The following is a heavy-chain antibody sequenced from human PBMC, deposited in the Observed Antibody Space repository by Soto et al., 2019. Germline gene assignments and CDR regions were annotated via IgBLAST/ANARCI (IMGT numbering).Heavy chain of an antibody. V-gene: IGHV1-69*12. CDR2: IIPVFGAA. D-gene: IGHD3-16*01. CDR3: SRGAAAKILRLKYDALEI. CDR1: GATLNSFINYG. Sequence: QVQLVQSGAEVKKPGSSVRVSCKASGATLNSFINYGITWVRQAPGQGLEYVGGIIPVFGAANHAQKFQGRDTISADESTRTVNMELRSLRSNDTAVYCCSRGAAAKILRLKYDALEIWGQGTMVTVSP. J-gene: IGHJ3*02.